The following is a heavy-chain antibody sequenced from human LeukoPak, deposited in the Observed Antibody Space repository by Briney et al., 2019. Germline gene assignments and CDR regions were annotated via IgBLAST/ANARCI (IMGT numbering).Heavy chain of an antibody. CDR3: ARVRSSWSFDY. J-gene: IGHJ4*02. CDR1: GFTFRNYV. D-gene: IGHD6-13*01. CDR2: TSSDLNVK. Sequence: GGSLGLSCAASGFTFRNYVIHWVRQAPGKGLEWVAVTSSDLNVKLCADSVKGRFTISRDNSRSTLYLQMNSLRPEDTAIYYCARVRSSWSFDYWGQGTLVTVSS. V-gene: IGHV3-30-3*01.